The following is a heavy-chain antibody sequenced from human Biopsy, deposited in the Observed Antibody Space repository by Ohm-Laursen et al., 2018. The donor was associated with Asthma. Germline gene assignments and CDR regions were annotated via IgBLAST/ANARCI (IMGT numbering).Heavy chain of an antibody. V-gene: IGHV1-2*06. Sequence: GASVKVSCKASGYTFISCHIHWMRQAPGQGLEWMGRINPNSGGTNYAQKFQGRVTMTRDTSISTAYMEVSRLRSDDTAVYYCARGALTTVTTSRFDPWGQGTLVTVSS. J-gene: IGHJ5*02. CDR1: GYTFISCH. CDR2: INPNSGGT. D-gene: IGHD4-17*01. CDR3: ARGALTTVTTSRFDP.